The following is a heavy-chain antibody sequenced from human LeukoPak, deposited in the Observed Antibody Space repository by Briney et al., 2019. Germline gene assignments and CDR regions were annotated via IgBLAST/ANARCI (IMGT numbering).Heavy chain of an antibody. Sequence: GGSLRLSCAASGFTFSSYGMNWVRQAPGKGLEGVAVISYDGSNKYYADSVKGRFTISRDNAKNSLYLQMKSLRAEDTAVYYCATEKVGPNLYYFDYWGQGALVTVSA. D-gene: IGHD1-26*01. J-gene: IGHJ4*02. CDR1: GFTFSSYG. CDR2: ISYDGSNK. V-gene: IGHV3-30*03. CDR3: ATEKVGPNLYYFDY.